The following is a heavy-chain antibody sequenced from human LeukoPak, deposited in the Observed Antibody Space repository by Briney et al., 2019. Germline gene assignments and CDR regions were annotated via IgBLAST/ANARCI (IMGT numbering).Heavy chain of an antibody. CDR1: GGSISSSNW. D-gene: IGHD6-13*01. J-gene: IGHJ4*02. Sequence: KASGTLSLTCAVSGGSISSSNWWSWVRQPPGKGLEWIGEIYHSGSTNYNPSLKSRVTISVDKSKSQFSLKLSSVTAADTAVYYCARTPPQYLAAAGTHLSYWGQGTLVTVSS. V-gene: IGHV4-4*02. CDR2: IYHSGST. CDR3: ARTPPQYLAAAGTHLSY.